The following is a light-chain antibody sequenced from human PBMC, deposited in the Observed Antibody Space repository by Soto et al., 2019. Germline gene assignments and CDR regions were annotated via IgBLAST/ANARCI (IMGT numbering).Light chain of an antibody. Sequence: SVLTQLRSASGTPGQRVTISCSGSSSNIGSNYVYWYQQLPGTAPKLLIYRNNQRPSGVPDRFSGSKSGTSASLAISGLRSEDEADYYCAAWDDSLSAHYVFGTGTKVTVL. CDR3: AAWDDSLSAHYV. CDR2: RNN. V-gene: IGLV1-47*01. J-gene: IGLJ1*01. CDR1: SSNIGSNY.